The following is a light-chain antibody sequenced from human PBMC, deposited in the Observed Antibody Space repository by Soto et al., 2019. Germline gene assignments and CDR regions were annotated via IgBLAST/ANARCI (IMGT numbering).Light chain of an antibody. CDR2: LGS. CDR3: MQALQTHS. V-gene: IGKV2-28*01. J-gene: IGKJ4*01. CDR1: QSLLHSNGYNY. Sequence: ESVMTQSPLSLSVTPGEPASISCRCSQSLLHSNGYNYLDWYLQKPGQSPQLLIYLGSFRAAGVPDRFSGSGSGTDFTQKISRVEAADVGVYYCMQALQTHSFGGGTKVEIK.